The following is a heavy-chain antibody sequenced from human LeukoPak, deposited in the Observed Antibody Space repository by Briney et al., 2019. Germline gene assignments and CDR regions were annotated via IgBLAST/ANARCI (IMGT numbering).Heavy chain of an antibody. J-gene: IGHJ6*02. CDR2: IIPILGIA. CDR1: GGTFSSYA. D-gene: IGHD2-8*01. Sequence: ASVKVSCKASGGTFSSYAISWVRQAPGQGLEWMGRIIPILGIANYAKKFQGRVTITADKSTSTAYMELSSLRSEDTAVYYCARERMGYYGMDVWGQGTTVTVSS. V-gene: IGHV1-69*04. CDR3: ARERMGYYGMDV.